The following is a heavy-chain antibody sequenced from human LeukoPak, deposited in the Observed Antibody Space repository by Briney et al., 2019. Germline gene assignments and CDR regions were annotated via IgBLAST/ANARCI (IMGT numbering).Heavy chain of an antibody. V-gene: IGHV3-33*06. CDR3: AKASYGPRGAFDI. CDR1: GFTVSSYG. Sequence: GGSLRLSCAASGFTVSSYGMHWVRQAPGKGLEWVAVIWYDGSNKYYADSVKGRFTISRDNSKNTLYLQMNSLRAEDTAVYYCAKASYGPRGAFDIWGQGTMVTVSS. CDR2: IWYDGSNK. D-gene: IGHD4-17*01. J-gene: IGHJ3*02.